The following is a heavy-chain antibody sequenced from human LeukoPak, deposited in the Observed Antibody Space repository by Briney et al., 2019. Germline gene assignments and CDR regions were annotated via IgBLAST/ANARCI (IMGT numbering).Heavy chain of an antibody. D-gene: IGHD2-2*01. CDR1: GYTFTGYY. CDR2: INPNSGGT. J-gene: IGHJ6*02. Sequence: GASVKVSCKASGYTFTGYYMHWVRQAPGQGLEWMGWINPNSGGTNYAQKFQGWVTMTRDTSISTAYMELSRLRSDDTAVYYCARERRECSSTSCYARYYYYYGMDVWGQGTTVTVSS. V-gene: IGHV1-2*04. CDR3: ARERRECSSTSCYARYYYYYGMDV.